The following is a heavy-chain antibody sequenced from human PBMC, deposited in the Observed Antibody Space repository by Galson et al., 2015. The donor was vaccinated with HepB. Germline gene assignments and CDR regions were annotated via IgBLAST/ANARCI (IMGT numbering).Heavy chain of an antibody. CDR2: IYWDDDK. Sequence: PALVKPTQTLTLTCTFSGFSLNTNKLSVGWIRQPPGKALEWLALIYWDDDKRYSPSLKSRLTITKDTSKNQVVLTMTNMDPVDTATFYCAHIIITFGGVIGDDSFDIWGQGTMVTVSS. D-gene: IGHD3-16*02. CDR1: GFSLNTNKLS. V-gene: IGHV2-5*02. CDR3: AHIIITFGGVIGDDSFDI. J-gene: IGHJ3*02.